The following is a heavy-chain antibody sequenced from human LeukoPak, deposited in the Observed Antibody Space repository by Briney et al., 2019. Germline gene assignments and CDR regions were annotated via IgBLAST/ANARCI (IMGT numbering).Heavy chain of an antibody. J-gene: IGHJ4*02. CDR3: AKWYYYDSSRFDEY. CDR1: GFTFSSYA. Sequence: GGSLRLSCAASGFTFSSYAMHWVRKAPGKGLEWVSVISYDGSNKYYADSVKGRFTISRDNSKNTLYLQMNSLRAEDTAVYYCAKWYYYDSSRFDEYWGQGTLVTVSS. V-gene: IGHV3-30-3*01. D-gene: IGHD3-22*01. CDR2: ISYDGSNK.